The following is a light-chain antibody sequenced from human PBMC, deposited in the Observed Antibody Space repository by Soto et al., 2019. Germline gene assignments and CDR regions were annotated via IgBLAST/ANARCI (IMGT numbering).Light chain of an antibody. CDR1: SGHSSYD. Sequence: QLVLTQSPSVSASLGASVKLTCTLSSGHSSYDIAWHQQQPEKGPRYLMKLNSDGTHSKGDGIPDRFSGSSSGAERYLTISSLHSEGEVDYYCRGWGGVWGSGGGTKLTGL. V-gene: IGLV4-69*01. CDR2: LNSDGTH. J-gene: IGLJ3*02. CDR3: RGWGGVWG.